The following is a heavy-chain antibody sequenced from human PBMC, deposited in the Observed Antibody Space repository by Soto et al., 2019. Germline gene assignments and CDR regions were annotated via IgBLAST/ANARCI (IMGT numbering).Heavy chain of an antibody. J-gene: IGHJ3*02. CDR3: ARAMIVVVIPVPDAFDI. CDR1: GGTFSSYA. Sequence: ASVKVSCKASGGTFSSYAISWVRQAPGQGLEWMGWISAYNGNTNYAQKLQGRVTMTTDTSTSTAYMELSSLRSEDTAVYYCARAMIVVVIPVPDAFDIWGQGTMVTVSS. CDR2: ISAYNGNT. D-gene: IGHD3-22*01. V-gene: IGHV1-18*01.